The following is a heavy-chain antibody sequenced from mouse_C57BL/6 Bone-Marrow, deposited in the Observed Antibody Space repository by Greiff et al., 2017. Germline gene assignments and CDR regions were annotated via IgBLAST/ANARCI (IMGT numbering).Heavy chain of an antibody. Sequence: VQLKESGAELVRPGASVKMSCKASGYTFTNYWIGWAKQRPGHGLEWIGDIYPGGGYTNYNEKFKGKATLTADKSSSTAYMQFSSLTSEDSAFYYCARYRLYYLDYWGQGTTLTVSS. CDR3: ARYRLYYLDY. D-gene: IGHD2-12*01. CDR1: GYTFTNYW. V-gene: IGHV1-63*01. J-gene: IGHJ2*01. CDR2: IYPGGGYT.